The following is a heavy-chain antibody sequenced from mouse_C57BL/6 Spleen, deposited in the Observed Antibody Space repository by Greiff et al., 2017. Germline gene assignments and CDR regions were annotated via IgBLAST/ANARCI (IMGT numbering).Heavy chain of an antibody. CDR2: ISSGGDYI. Sequence: EVKVVESGEGLVKPGGSLKLSCAASGFTFSSYAMSWVRQTPEKRLEWVAYISSGGDYIYYADTVKGRFTISRDNARNTLYLQMSSLKSEDTAMYYCTRELRHYFDYWGQGTTLTVSS. CDR3: TRELRHYFDY. V-gene: IGHV5-9-1*02. J-gene: IGHJ2*01. D-gene: IGHD3-2*02. CDR1: GFTFSSYA.